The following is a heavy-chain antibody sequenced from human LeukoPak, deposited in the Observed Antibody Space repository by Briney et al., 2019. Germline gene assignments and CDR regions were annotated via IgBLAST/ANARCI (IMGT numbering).Heavy chain of an antibody. J-gene: IGHJ4*02. CDR2: INHSGST. CDR1: GGSFSGYY. V-gene: IGHV4-34*01. CDR3: ARVVSGITICGVVIAHFDY. D-gene: IGHD3-3*01. Sequence: SETLSLTCAVYGGSFSGYYWSWIRQPPGKGLEWIGEINHSGSTNYNPSLKSRVTISVDTSKNQFSLKLSSVTAADTAVYYCARVVSGITICGVVIAHFDYWGQGTLVTVSS.